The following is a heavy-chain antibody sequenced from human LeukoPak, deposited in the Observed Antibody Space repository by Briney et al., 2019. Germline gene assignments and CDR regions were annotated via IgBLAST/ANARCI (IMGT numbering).Heavy chain of an antibody. CDR3: ARGFSSWSILDYYYYMDV. V-gene: IGHV6-1*01. CDR1: GDSVSSNSAA. CDR2: TYYRSKWYN. Sequence: SQTLSLTCAISGDSVSSNSAAWNWIRQSPSRGLEWLGRTYYRSKWYNDYAVSVKSRITINPDTSKNQFSLQLNSVTPEDTAVYYCARGFSSWSILDYYYYMDVWGKGTTVTVSS. D-gene: IGHD6-13*01. J-gene: IGHJ6*03.